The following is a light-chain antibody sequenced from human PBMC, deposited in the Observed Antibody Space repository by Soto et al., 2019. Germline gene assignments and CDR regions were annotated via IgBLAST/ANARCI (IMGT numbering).Light chain of an antibody. Sequence: NFMLTQPHSVSESPGKTVTISCTRSSGSIASNYVPWYQQRPGSAPTTVIYDDNQRPSGVPDRFSGSIDSSSNSASLTISGLRTEDEADYYCQSYDSDTPVVFGGGTKLTVL. CDR3: QSYDSDTPVV. J-gene: IGLJ2*01. V-gene: IGLV6-57*04. CDR2: DDN. CDR1: SGSIASNY.